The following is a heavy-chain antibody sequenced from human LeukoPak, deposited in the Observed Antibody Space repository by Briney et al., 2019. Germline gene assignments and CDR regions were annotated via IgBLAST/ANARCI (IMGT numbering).Heavy chain of an antibody. J-gene: IGHJ4*02. CDR1: GGSISSGAHY. Sequence: SQTLSLTCTVSGGSISSGAHYWSWIRQHPGKGLEWIGYINYSGSTYYNPSLKSRVTISAGTSKNQFSLKLSSVTAADTAVYYCARGGSGEGYWGQGTLVTVSS. CDR3: ARGGSGEGY. D-gene: IGHD3-10*01. CDR2: INYSGST. V-gene: IGHV4-31*03.